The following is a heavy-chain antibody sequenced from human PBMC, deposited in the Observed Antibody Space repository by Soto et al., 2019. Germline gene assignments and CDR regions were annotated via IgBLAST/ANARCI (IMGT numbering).Heavy chain of an antibody. V-gene: IGHV1-46*01. CDR2: INPSGGST. CDR1: GYTFTSYY. CDR3: ARDESSNCGGDCYPYYFDY. J-gene: IGHJ4*02. Sequence: QVQLVQSGAEVKKTGASVKVSCKASGYTFTSYYMHWVRQAPGQGLEWMGIINPSGGSTSYAQKFQGRVTMTRDTSTSTVYMELSSLRSEDTAVYYCARDESSNCGGDCYPYYFDYWGQGTLVTVSS. D-gene: IGHD2-21*02.